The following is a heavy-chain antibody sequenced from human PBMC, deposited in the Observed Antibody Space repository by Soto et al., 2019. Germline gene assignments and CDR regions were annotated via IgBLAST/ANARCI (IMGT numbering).Heavy chain of an antibody. D-gene: IGHD1-1*01. Sequence: PSETLSLTCTVSGDSISSADYYWSWIGHTPGKGLEWIGHIFYSGTTYYNPSLKSRLTISVDTSKNHFSLRLTSVTAADTAVYYCARDLWVEPELYYYGMDVWGQGTTVTVS. CDR3: ARDLWVEPELYYYGMDV. V-gene: IGHV4-30-4*01. CDR1: GDSISSADYY. J-gene: IGHJ6*02. CDR2: IFYSGTT.